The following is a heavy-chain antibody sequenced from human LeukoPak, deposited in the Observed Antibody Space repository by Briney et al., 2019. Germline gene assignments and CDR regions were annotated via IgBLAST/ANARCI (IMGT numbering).Heavy chain of an antibody. CDR2: IYYSGST. D-gene: IGHD6-19*01. CDR3: ARGVAVAGTYYWFDP. Sequence: SETLSLTCAVYGGSFSGYYWSWIRQPPGKGLEWIGYIYYSGSTNYNPSLKSRVTISVDTSKNQFSLKLSSVTAADTAVYYCARGVAVAGTYYWFDPWGQGTLVTVSS. V-gene: IGHV4-59*01. CDR1: GGSFSGYY. J-gene: IGHJ5*02.